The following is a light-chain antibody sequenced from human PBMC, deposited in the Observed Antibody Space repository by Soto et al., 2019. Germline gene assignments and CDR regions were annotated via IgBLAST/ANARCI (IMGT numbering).Light chain of an antibody. Sequence: QSALTQPASVSGSPGQSITISCAGTSSDVGSHPLVSWYQQHPGKAPKLMIYEVNKRPSGVPDRFSGSKSGNTASLTVSGLQAEDEADYYCSSYAGSSNVFGTGTKLTVL. CDR3: SSYAGSSNV. J-gene: IGLJ1*01. CDR1: SSDVGSHPL. V-gene: IGLV2-14*02. CDR2: EVN.